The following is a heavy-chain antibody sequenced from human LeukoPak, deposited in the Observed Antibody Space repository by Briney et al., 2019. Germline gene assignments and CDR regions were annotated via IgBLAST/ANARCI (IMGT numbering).Heavy chain of an antibody. J-gene: IGHJ4*02. V-gene: IGHV3-48*01. CDR2: ISSSSSTI. CDR1: GFTFSSYS. D-gene: IGHD2-2*02. CDR3: ARKSCSSTSCYTETGIDY. Sequence: GSLRLSCAASGFTFSSYSMNWVRQAPGKGLEWVSYISSSSSTIYYADSVKGRFTISRDNAKNSLYLQMNSLRAEDTAVYYCARKSCSSTSCYTETGIDYWGQGTLVTVSS.